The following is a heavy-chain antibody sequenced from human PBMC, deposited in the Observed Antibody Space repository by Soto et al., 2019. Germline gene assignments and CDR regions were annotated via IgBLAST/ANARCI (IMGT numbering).Heavy chain of an antibody. Sequence: SGPTLVNPTETLTLTCTVSGFSLSNARMGVSWIRQPPGKALEWLAHIFSNDEKSYSTSLKSRLTISKDTSKSQVVLTMTNMDPVDTATYYCARIRDSSGYYRIFDYWGQGTLVTVSS. V-gene: IGHV2-26*01. CDR3: ARIRDSSGYYRIFDY. J-gene: IGHJ4*02. CDR1: GFSLSNARMG. D-gene: IGHD3-22*01. CDR2: IFSNDEK.